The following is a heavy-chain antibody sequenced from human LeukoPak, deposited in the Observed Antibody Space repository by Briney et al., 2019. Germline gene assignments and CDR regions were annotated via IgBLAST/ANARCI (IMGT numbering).Heavy chain of an antibody. CDR2: ISSSGSTI. D-gene: IGHD5-24*01. CDR3: ATSRDGYTFFDY. Sequence: GGSLRLSCAASGFTFSSYTMNWVRQPPGKGLEWVSYISSSGSTIYYADSVKGRFTISRDNAKNSLYLQMNSLRAEDTAVYYCATSRDGYTFFDYWGQGTLVTVSS. V-gene: IGHV3-48*04. J-gene: IGHJ4*02. CDR1: GFTFSSYT.